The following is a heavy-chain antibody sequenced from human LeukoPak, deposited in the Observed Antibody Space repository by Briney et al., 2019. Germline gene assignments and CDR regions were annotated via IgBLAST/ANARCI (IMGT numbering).Heavy chain of an antibody. CDR1: GGSISSYY. CDR2: IYTSGST. CDR3: ARELPYSGSYGAFDI. J-gene: IGHJ3*02. V-gene: IGHV4-4*07. D-gene: IGHD1-26*01. Sequence: PSETLSLTCTVSGGSISSYYWSWIRQPPGKGLEWIGRIYTSGSTNYNPSLKSRVTMSVDTSKNQFSLKLSSVTAADTAVYYCARELPYSGSYGAFDIWGQGTMVTVSS.